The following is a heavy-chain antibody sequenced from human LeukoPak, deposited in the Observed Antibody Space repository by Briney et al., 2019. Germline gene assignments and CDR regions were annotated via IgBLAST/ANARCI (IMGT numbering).Heavy chain of an antibody. CDR2: IYYSGST. J-gene: IGHJ5*02. CDR3: ASTPTSSGSYFWFDP. CDR1: GGSISSYY. Sequence: SVTLSLNCTVSGGSISSYYWSWIRQPPGKGLEWIGYIYYSGSTNYNPSLKSRVTISVDTSKNQFSLKLSSVTAADTAVYYCASTPTSSGSYFWFDPWGQGTLVTVSS. D-gene: IGHD1-26*01. V-gene: IGHV4-59*01.